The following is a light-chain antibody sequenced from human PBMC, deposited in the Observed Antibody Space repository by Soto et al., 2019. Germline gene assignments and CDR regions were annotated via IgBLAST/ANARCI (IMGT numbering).Light chain of an antibody. J-gene: IGKJ2*01. Sequence: DIVMTQSPLSLPVTPGEPASISCRSSQSLLHSNGYNSLVWYLQKPGQSPHLLIYLGCDRASGVPDRFSGSGSGTDFTLKISRVEAEDVGVYYCMQALQTPRTFGQGTKLEIK. CDR1: QSLLHSNGYNS. V-gene: IGKV2-28*01. CDR3: MQALQTPRT. CDR2: LGC.